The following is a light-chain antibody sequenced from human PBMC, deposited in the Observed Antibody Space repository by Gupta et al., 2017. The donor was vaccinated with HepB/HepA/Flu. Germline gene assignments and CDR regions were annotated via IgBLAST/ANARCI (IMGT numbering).Light chain of an antibody. V-gene: IGKV3-15*01. CDR1: QNICSN. CDR2: HAC. CDR3: QHESEWDPPT. J-gene: IGKJ5*01. Sequence: DIVMTQSPATLSVSPGASATLACRASQNICSNLAWHPQRAGQPTCLLIAHACLRDGVPASMFSRSGYGKELTLGSSSPLSEDSAGHYFQHESEWDPPTFGQGTRLEIK.